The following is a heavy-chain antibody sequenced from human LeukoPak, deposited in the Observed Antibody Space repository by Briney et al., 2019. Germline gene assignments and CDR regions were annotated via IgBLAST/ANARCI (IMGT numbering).Heavy chain of an antibody. Sequence: GGSLRLSCAVSGFTFSSYAMFWVRQAPGKGLECVSSISGSGGSTYYTDSVKGRFTISGDNSKSTLYLQMNSLRAEDTAVYYCAKVRRMASIPAGAFDIWGQGTMVAVSS. D-gene: IGHD5-24*01. CDR3: AKVRRMASIPAGAFDI. CDR1: GFTFSSYA. CDR2: ISGSGGST. V-gene: IGHV3-23*01. J-gene: IGHJ3*02.